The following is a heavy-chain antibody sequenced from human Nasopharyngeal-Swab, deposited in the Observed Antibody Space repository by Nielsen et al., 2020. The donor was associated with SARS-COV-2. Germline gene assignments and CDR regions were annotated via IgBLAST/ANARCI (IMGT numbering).Heavy chain of an antibody. V-gene: IGHV4-39*01. Sequence: SETLSLTCTVSGGSISSSSYYWGWIRQPPGKGLEWIGSIYCSGSTYYNPSLKSRVTISVDTSKNQFSLKLSSVTAADTAVYYCARQRGDLRLGFYYYYGMDVWGQGTTVTVSS. D-gene: IGHD2-21*01. J-gene: IGHJ6*02. CDR1: GGSISSSSYY. CDR2: IYCSGST. CDR3: ARQRGDLRLGFYYYYGMDV.